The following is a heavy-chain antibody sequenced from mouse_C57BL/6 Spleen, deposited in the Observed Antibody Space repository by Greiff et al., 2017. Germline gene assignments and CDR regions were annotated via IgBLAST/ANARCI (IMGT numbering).Heavy chain of an antibody. CDR2: ISSGSSTI. CDR1: GFTFSDYG. CDR3: ATYSNYAWFAY. D-gene: IGHD2-5*01. Sequence: EVQVVESGGGLVKPGGSLKLSCAASGFTFSDYGMHWVRQAPEKGLEWVAYISSGSSTIYYADTVKGRFTISRDNAKNTLFLQMTSLRSEDTAMYYCATYSNYAWFAYWGQGTLVTVSA. J-gene: IGHJ3*01. V-gene: IGHV5-17*01.